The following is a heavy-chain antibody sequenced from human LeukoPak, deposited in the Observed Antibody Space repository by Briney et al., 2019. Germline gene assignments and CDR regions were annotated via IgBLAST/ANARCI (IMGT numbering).Heavy chain of an antibody. CDR1: GLSFSDYG. V-gene: IGHV3-48*03. CDR3: TRDAGSDF. Sequence: PGGSLRLSCAGSGLSFSDYGMNWVRQAPGKGLEWLTFISPSGRSVSYADSVKGRFTIARGNAKKPLYLQMDSLRGEDTAIYYCTRDAGSDFWGQGTLVTVSS. CDR2: ISPSGRSV. D-gene: IGHD3-10*01. J-gene: IGHJ4*02.